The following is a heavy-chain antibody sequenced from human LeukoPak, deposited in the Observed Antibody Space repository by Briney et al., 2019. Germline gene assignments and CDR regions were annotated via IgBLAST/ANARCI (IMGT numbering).Heavy chain of an antibody. CDR1: GFTFSSYA. V-gene: IGHV3-23*01. D-gene: IGHD5-12*01. CDR3: AKRVRYSGYGRIDY. CDR2: ISGSGGST. J-gene: IGHJ4*02. Sequence: GGSLRLSCAASGFTFSSYAMSWVRQAPGKGLEWVSAISGSGGSTYYADSVKGRFTISRDNSKNTLYLQMNSLRAEDTAVYYCAKRVRYSGYGRIDYWGRGTLATVSS.